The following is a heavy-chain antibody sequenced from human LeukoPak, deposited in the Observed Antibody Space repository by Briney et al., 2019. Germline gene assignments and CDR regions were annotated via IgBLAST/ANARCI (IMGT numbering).Heavy chain of an antibody. CDR2: VFQLQTVRT. CDR3: ARVLHAPKFIDS. CDR1: GSSITSTYY. J-gene: IGHJ4*02. D-gene: IGHD2-8*01. V-gene: IGHV4-38-2*02. Sequence: SETLSLTCTVSGSSITSTYYWAWFRQPPGKGLEWIATVFQLQTVRTFYNPSLERRVNMSLDTSQNQFSLNLTSVTAADTALYFCARVLHAPKFIDSWGQGTRDPVSS.